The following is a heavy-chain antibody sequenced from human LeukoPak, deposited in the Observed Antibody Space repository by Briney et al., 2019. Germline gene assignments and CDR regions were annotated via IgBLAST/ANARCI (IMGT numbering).Heavy chain of an antibody. D-gene: IGHD1-26*01. CDR3: ARDVGATTIAAWFDP. CDR2: INSDGSSR. Sequence: GGSLRLSCAASGFTFSSYWMHWVRQAPGKGLVWVSRINSDGSSRSYADSVKGRFTISRDNAKNTLYLQMNSLRAEDTAVYYCARDVGATTIAAWFDPWGQGTLVTVSS. CDR1: GFTFSSYW. V-gene: IGHV3-74*01. J-gene: IGHJ5*02.